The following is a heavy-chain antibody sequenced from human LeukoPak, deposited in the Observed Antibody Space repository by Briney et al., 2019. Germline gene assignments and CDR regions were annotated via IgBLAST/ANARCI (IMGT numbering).Heavy chain of an antibody. CDR3: AKDRRGYSYYYYFDY. J-gene: IGHJ4*02. CDR2: ISGSGGST. V-gene: IGHV3-23*01. D-gene: IGHD5-18*01. CDR1: GFTFSSYA. Sequence: GGSLRLSCAASGFTFSSYAMSWVRQAPGKGPEWVSAISGSGGSTYYADSVKGRFTISRDNSKNTLYLQMNSLRAEDTAVYYCAKDRRGYSYYYYFDYWGQGTLVTVSS.